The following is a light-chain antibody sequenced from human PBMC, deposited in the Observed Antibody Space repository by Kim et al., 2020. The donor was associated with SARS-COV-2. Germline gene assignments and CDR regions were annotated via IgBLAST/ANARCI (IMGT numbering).Light chain of an antibody. V-gene: IGLV1-40*01. CDR3: QSYDNSLGVI. CDR1: TSNIGAGYD. Sequence: QSVLTQPPSVSGAPGQRITISCTGTTSNIGAGYDVHWYQKLPGTAPKLLINGNDNRPSGVPDRFSGSTSGTSASLAITGLQAEDEADYYCQSYDNSLGVIFGGGTKLTVL. J-gene: IGLJ2*01. CDR2: GND.